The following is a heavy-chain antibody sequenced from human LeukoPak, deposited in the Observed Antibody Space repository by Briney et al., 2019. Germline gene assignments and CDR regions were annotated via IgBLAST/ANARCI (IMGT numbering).Heavy chain of an antibody. D-gene: IGHD5-18*01. CDR1: GGTFSSYA. CDR2: IIPIFGTA. V-gene: IGHV1-69*05. CDR3: ARAASQLWTYSWFDP. Sequence: SVKLSCKASGGTFSSYAISWLRQAPGQGLEWMGGIIPIFGTANYAQKFQGRVTITTDESTSTAYMELSSLRSEDTAVYYCARAASQLWTYSWFDPWGQGTLVTVSS. J-gene: IGHJ5*02.